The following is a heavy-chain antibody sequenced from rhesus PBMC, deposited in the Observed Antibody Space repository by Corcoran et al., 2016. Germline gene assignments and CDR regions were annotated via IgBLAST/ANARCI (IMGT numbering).Heavy chain of an antibody. D-gene: IGHD3-34*01. J-gene: IGHJ4*01. CDR1: GFTFSSSA. CDR2: LRRINNQYGR. CDR3: TTGVATLGGAY. Sequence: EVHLVESGGGLVRPGGSLRLSCAASGFTFSSSAMHWVRQASGKGLGWGESLRRINNQYGRGDAGWLKEGFYVCGEGSKNAVYWQMNSLETEDTAVYLCTTGVATLGGAYWGRGVLVTVSS. V-gene: IGHV3-118*01.